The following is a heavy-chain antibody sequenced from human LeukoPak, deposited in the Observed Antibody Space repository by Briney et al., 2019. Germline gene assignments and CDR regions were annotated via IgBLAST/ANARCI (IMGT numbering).Heavy chain of an antibody. CDR1: GFTFSTYW. CDR2: ISSDGANA. J-gene: IGHJ3*02. V-gene: IGHV3-74*01. Sequence: GGSLRLSCAASGFTFSTYWMHWVRQVPGKGLVWVSRISSDGANANYADSVKGRFTISRDNAKNSLYLQMNSLRVEDTAVYFCARDVLRLAGAFDIWGQGTMVTVSS. CDR3: ARDVLRLAGAFDI. D-gene: IGHD4-17*01.